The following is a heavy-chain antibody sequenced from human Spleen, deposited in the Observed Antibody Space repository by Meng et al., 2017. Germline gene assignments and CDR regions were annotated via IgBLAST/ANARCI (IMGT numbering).Heavy chain of an antibody. V-gene: IGHV4-4*02. D-gene: IGHD1-1*01. J-gene: IGHJ4*02. Sequence: SETLSLTCAVSGGSISNSNWWSWVRQPPGKGLEWIGEIFHTGTTRYNPSLKNRVTISVDRSYNQFSLRLSSVTAADTAIYYCARLYNWNEAFDYWGQGTLVTVSS. CDR3: ARLYNWNEAFDY. CDR2: IFHTGTT. CDR1: GGSISNSNW.